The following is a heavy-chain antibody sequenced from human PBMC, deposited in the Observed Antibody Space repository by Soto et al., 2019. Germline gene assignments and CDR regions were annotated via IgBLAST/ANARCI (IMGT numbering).Heavy chain of an antibody. J-gene: IGHJ6*02. CDR3: ARDVGYGDPYYYYYGMDV. CDR2: ISSSSSYI. V-gene: IGHV3-21*01. CDR1: GFTFSSYT. D-gene: IGHD4-17*01. Sequence: GGSLRLSCPPSGFTFSSYTMSWVRQAPGKGLEWVSSISSSSSYIYYADSVKGRFTISRDNAKNSLYLQMNSLRAEDRAVYYCARDVGYGDPYYYYYGMDVWGQGTTVTVSS.